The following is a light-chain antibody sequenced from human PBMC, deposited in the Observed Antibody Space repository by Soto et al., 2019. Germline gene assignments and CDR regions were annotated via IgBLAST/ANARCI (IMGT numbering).Light chain of an antibody. CDR1: QSVSSSY. CDR3: QHRSNWPRT. Sequence: EIVLTQSPGTLSLSPGERATLSCRASQSVSSSYLAWYQQKPGQAPRLLIYGASSRATGIPDRFSGSGSGTDFTLIISSLEPEEFAAYYCQHRSNWPRTFGQGTKVDIK. V-gene: IGKV3D-20*02. J-gene: IGKJ1*01. CDR2: GAS.